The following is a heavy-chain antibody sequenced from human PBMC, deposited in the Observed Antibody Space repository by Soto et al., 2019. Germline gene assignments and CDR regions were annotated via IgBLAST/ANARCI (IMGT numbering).Heavy chain of an antibody. D-gene: IGHD2-15*01. Sequence: AAVKVSCKASGYTFTGYYMHWVRQAPGQGLEWMGWINPNSGGTNYAQKFQGSVTMTRDTSISTAYMELSRLRSDDTAVYYCAREAIVVVVAAIPDYWGQGTLVTVSS. J-gene: IGHJ4*02. CDR1: GYTFTGYY. CDR3: AREAIVVVVAAIPDY. V-gene: IGHV1-2*02. CDR2: INPNSGGT.